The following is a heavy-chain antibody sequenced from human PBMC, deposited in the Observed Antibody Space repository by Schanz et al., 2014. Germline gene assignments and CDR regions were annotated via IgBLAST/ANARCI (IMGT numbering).Heavy chain of an antibody. CDR1: GYTLKNYG. J-gene: IGHJ4*02. V-gene: IGHV1-18*01. CDR3: ARGGYSSGWYDRDIAHFDY. Sequence: QAQLMQSGPELKRPGASVKVSCTASGYTLKNYGISWVRQAPGLGLEWMGWISDYNGKTNYAQKFQDRVTMTTDTSTSTAYMELRSLRSDDTAVYYCARGGYSSGWYDRDIAHFDYWGQGTLVTVSS. CDR2: ISDYNGKT. D-gene: IGHD6-19*01.